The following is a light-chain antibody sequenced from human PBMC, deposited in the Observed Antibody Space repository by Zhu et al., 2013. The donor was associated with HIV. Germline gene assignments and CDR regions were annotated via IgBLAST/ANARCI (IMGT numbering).Light chain of an antibody. CDR1: SSNIGGNT. Sequence: QSVLTQPPSASGTPGQRVTISCSGSSSNIGGNTVNWYQQLPGTAPKLLIYSNDQRPSRVPDRFSGSKSGTSASLAISGLQSEDEADYYCAAWDGSLNVGVFGGGTKLTVL. CDR2: SND. J-gene: IGLJ3*02. CDR3: AAWDGSLNVGV. V-gene: IGLV1-44*01.